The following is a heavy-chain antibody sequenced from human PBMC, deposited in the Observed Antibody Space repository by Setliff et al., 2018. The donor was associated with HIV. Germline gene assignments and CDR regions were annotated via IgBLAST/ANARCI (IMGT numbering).Heavy chain of an antibody. CDR2: ISPYNDHT. D-gene: IGHD3-10*01. Sequence: ASVKVSCKTSGYTFINYGITWVRQAPGQGLEWMGWISPYNDHTDYEQSLQGRVRMTTDTSTRTAYMDLRSLRSNDTAVYYCARGGYYSGSGMNYHYYGLDVWGQGTTVTVSS. J-gene: IGHJ6*02. V-gene: IGHV1-18*04. CDR1: GYTFINYG. CDR3: ARGGYYSGSGMNYHYYGLDV.